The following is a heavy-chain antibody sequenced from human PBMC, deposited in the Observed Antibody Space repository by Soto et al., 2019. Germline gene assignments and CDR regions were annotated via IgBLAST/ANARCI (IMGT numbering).Heavy chain of an antibody. Sequence: SETLSLTCAVSGGSISSGGYSWSWIRQPPGKGLEWIGYIYHSGSTYYNPSLKSRVAISVDTSKNQFSLKLSSVTAADTAFYYCARHIGLPSSWAARPSYFDYWGQGTQVTVSS. CDR3: ARHIGLPSSWAARPSYFDY. J-gene: IGHJ4*02. CDR1: GGSISSGGYS. CDR2: IYHSGST. D-gene: IGHD6-6*01. V-gene: IGHV4-30-2*01.